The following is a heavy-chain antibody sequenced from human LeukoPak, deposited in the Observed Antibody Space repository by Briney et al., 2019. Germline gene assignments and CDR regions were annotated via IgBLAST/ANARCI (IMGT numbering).Heavy chain of an antibody. D-gene: IGHD5-24*01. Sequence: PGGSLRLSCAASGFTFSSYGIHWVRQAPGKGLEWVAIIWYDGSNTYYADSVKGRFTISRDNSKNTLYLQMNSLRAEDTAVYYCARSPRRVGYNYQIDYWGQGTLVTVSS. CDR3: ARSPRRVGYNYQIDY. CDR1: GFTFSSYG. V-gene: IGHV3-33*01. J-gene: IGHJ4*02. CDR2: IWYDGSNT.